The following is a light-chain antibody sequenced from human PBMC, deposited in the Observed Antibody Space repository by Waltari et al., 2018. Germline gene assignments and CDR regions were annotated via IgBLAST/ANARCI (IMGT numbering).Light chain of an antibody. J-gene: IGKJ1*01. CDR2: WAS. CDR1: QSVLYSSNNKNY. Sequence: DIVMTQSPDSLAVSLGERATINCKSSQSVLYSSNNKNYLAWYQKKPGQPPNLLIYWASTRESGVPDRFSGSGSGTDFTLTISSLQAEDVAVYYCQQYYSTPTFGQGTKVEIK. V-gene: IGKV4-1*01. CDR3: QQYYSTPT.